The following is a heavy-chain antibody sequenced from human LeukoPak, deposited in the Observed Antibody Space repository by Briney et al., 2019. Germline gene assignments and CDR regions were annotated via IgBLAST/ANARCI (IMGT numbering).Heavy chain of an antibody. CDR3: AKAPYDYVWGSYPLY. CDR2: ISGSGGST. CDR1: GFTFSNYW. D-gene: IGHD3-16*02. V-gene: IGHV3-23*01. Sequence: QPGGSLRLSCAASGFTFSNYWMTWVRQAPGKGLEWVSAISGSGGSTYYADSVKGRFTISRDNSKNTLYLQMNSLRAEDTAVYYCAKAPYDYVWGSYPLYWGQGTLVTVSS. J-gene: IGHJ4*02.